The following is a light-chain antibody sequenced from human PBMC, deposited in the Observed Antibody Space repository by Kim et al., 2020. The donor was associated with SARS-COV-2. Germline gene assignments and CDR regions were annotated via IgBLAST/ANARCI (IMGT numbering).Light chain of an antibody. Sequence: QSVLTQPASVSGSPGQSITISCTGTSSDVGSYNLVSWYQQHPGKAPKLMIYEVSKRPSGVSNRFSGSKSGNTASLTISGLQAEDEADYYCCSCAGTRGVFGTGTKVTVL. CDR1: SSDVGSYNL. CDR2: EVS. CDR3: CSCAGTRGV. J-gene: IGLJ1*01. V-gene: IGLV2-23*02.